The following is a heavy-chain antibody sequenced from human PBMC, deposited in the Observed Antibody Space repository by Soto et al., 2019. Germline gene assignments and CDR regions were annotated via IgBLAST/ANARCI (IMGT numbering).Heavy chain of an antibody. CDR1: GFTFSSYS. Sequence: PGGSLRLSCAASGFTFSSYSMNWVRQAPGKGLEWVSSISSSSSYIYYADSVKGRFTISRDNAKNSLYLQMNSLRAEDTAVYYCARDRIPGTTFFLFDYWGQGTLVTVSS. D-gene: IGHD1-7*01. CDR2: ISSSSSYI. CDR3: ARDRIPGTTFFLFDY. J-gene: IGHJ4*02. V-gene: IGHV3-21*01.